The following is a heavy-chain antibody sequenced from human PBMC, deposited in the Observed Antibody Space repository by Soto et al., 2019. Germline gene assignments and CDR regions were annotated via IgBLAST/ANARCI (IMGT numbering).Heavy chain of an antibody. D-gene: IGHD3-9*01. CDR1: GFTFSSYA. V-gene: IGHV3-30-3*01. CDR2: ISYDGSNK. Sequence: PGGSLRLSCAASGFTFSSYAMHWVRQAPGKGLEWVAVISYDGSNKYYADSVKGRFTISRDNSKNTLYLQMNSPRAEDTAVYYCARDRKQGYFDLYSIYYSYGMDVCGQGTTVT. J-gene: IGHJ6*02. CDR3: ARDRKQGYFDLYSIYYSYGMDV.